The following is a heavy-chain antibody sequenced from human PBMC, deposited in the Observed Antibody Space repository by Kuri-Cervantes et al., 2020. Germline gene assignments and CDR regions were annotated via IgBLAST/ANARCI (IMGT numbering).Heavy chain of an antibody. Sequence: GESLKISCAASGFTFSDYYMSWIRQAPGKGLEWVGRIKSKTDGGTTDYAAPVKGRFTISRDDSKNTLYLQMNSLKTEDTAVYYCTTDSSGYYYFDYWGQGTLVTVSS. CDR2: IKSKTDGGTT. CDR3: TTDSSGYYYFDY. D-gene: IGHD3-22*01. CDR1: GFTFSDYY. V-gene: IGHV3-15*01. J-gene: IGHJ4*02.